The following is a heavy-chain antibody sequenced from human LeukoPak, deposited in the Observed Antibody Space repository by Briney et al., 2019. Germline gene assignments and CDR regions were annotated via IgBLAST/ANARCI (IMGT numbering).Heavy chain of an antibody. Sequence: HSGGSLRLSCAASGITFSSYDMHWVRQAPGKGLEWVAVIWYDGSNKYYADSVKGRFTISRDNSKNTLYLQMNSLRVEDTAVYYCARQYSGYGAMYVKPDAFDIWGQGTMVTVSS. D-gene: IGHD5-12*01. CDR2: IWYDGSNK. J-gene: IGHJ3*02. CDR1: GITFSSYD. CDR3: ARQYSGYGAMYVKPDAFDI. V-gene: IGHV3-33*01.